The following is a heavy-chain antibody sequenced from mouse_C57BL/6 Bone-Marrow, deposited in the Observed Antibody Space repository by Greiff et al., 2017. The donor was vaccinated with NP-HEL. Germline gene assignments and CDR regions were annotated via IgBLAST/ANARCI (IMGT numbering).Heavy chain of an antibody. V-gene: IGHV1-59*01. D-gene: IGHD1-1*01. J-gene: IGHJ4*01. CDR3: ARDLGYYGSRDYAMDY. CDR2: IDPSDSYT. CDR1: GYTFTSYW. Sequence: QVQLQQSGAELVRPGTSVKLSCKASGYTFTSYWMHWVKQRPGQGLEWIGVIDPSDSYTNYNQKFKGKATLTVDTSSSTAYMQLSSLTSEDSAVYYCARDLGYYGSRDYAMDYWGQGTSVTVSS.